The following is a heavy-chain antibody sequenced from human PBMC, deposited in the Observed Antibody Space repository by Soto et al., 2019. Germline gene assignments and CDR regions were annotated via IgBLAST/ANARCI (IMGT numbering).Heavy chain of an antibody. Sequence: LRLSCAASGFTFSDYYMSWIRQAPGKGLEWVSYISSSGSTIYYADSVKGRFTISRDNAKNSLYLQMNSLRAEDTAVYYCARDTSLPERVGPAAIGGEYFDYWGQGTLVTVSS. D-gene: IGHD2-2*02. J-gene: IGHJ4*02. CDR1: GFTFSDYY. CDR2: ISSSGSTI. CDR3: ARDTSLPERVGPAAIGGEYFDY. V-gene: IGHV3-11*01.